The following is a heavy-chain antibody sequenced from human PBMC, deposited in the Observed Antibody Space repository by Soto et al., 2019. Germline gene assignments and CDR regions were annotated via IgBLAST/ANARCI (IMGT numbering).Heavy chain of an antibody. CDR3: ARDANYGSGSDQFDY. J-gene: IGHJ4*02. Sequence: SETLSLTCTVSGGSISSGDYYWSWIRQPPGKGLEWIGYIYYSGSTYYNPSLKSRVTISVDTSKNQFSLKLSSVTAADTAVYYCARDANYGSGSDQFDYWGQGTLVTVSS. CDR2: IYYSGST. V-gene: IGHV4-30-4*01. D-gene: IGHD3-10*01. CDR1: GGSISSGDYY.